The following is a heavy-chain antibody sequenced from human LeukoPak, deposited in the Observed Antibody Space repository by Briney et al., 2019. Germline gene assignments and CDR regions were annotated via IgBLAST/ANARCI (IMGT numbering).Heavy chain of an antibody. CDR2: IRSKAYGGTT. CDR1: GFTFSSYW. J-gene: IGHJ4*02. D-gene: IGHD3-3*01. CDR3: TRDLRDFWSGYYLFDY. Sequence: GGSLRLSCAASGFTFSSYWMSWVRQAPGKGLGWVGFIRSKAYGGTTEYAASVKGRFTISRDDSKSIAYLQMNSLKTEDTAVYYCTRDLRDFWSGYYLFDYWGQGTLVTVSS. V-gene: IGHV3-49*04.